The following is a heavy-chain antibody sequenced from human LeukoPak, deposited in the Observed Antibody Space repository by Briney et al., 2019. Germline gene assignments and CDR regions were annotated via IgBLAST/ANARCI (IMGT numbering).Heavy chain of an antibody. J-gene: IGHJ4*02. CDR2: ISSSSTI. V-gene: IGHV3-48*01. CDR1: GFTFSSYS. Sequence: GGSLRLSCAATGFTFSSYSMNWVRQALGKGLEWVSYISSSSTIYYADSVKGRFTISRDNAKNSLYLQMNSLRAEDTAVYYCARAVGDGYNYYFDYWGQGTLVTVSS. D-gene: IGHD5-24*01. CDR3: ARAVGDGYNYYFDY.